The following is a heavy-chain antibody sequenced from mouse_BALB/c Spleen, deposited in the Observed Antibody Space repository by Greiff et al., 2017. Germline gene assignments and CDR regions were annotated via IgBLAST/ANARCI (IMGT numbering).Heavy chain of an antibody. D-gene: IGHD2-1*01. CDR1: GYSITSGYY. CDR3: ARVYGKGAYAMDY. V-gene: IGHV3-6*02. CDR2: ISYDGSN. J-gene: IGHJ4*01. Sequence: EVQLVESGPGLVKPSQSLSLTCSVTGYSITSGYYWNWIRQFPGNKLEWMGYISYDGSNNYNPSLKNRISITRDTSKNQFFLKLNSVTTEDTATYYCARVYGKGAYAMDYWGQGTSVTVSS.